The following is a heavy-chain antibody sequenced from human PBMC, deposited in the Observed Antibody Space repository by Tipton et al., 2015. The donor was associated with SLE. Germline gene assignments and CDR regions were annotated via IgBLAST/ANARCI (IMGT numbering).Heavy chain of an antibody. V-gene: IGHV1-8*01. Sequence: QVQLVQSGAEVKKPGASVKVSCKASGYTFTSYDINWVRQATGQGLEWMGWMNPNSGNTGYAQKFQGRVTMTRNTSISTAYMELSSLRSEDTAVYYCARGRGIVVVVAASNWFDPWGQGTLVTVSS. CDR1: GYTFTSYD. D-gene: IGHD2-15*01. CDR2: MNPNSGNT. J-gene: IGHJ5*02. CDR3: ARGRGIVVVVAASNWFDP.